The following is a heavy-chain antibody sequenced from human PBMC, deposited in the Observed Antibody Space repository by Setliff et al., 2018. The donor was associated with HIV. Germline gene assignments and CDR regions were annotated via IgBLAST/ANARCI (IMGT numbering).Heavy chain of an antibody. D-gene: IGHD3-16*01. V-gene: IGHV4-34*01. Sequence: SETLSLTCAVYGGSFSGYYCWSWIRQSPGERLEWIGDITHSGSAEYSPSFRSRVTISVDTSKNQISLKLSSVTAADTAVYYCASRSSYVPLYFYYMDVWGKGTTVTVSS. CDR1: GGSFSGYY. J-gene: IGHJ6*03. CDR2: ITHSGSA. CDR3: ASRSSYVPLYFYYMDV.